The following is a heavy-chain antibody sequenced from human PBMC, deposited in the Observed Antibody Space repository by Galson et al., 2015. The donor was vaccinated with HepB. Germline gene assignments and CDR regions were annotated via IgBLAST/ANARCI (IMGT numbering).Heavy chain of an antibody. V-gene: IGHV3-33*01. Sequence: SLRLSCAASGFTFGSYGIHWVRQAPGKGLEWVSVIWYHGRDQYYADSVTGRFTVSRDQSKNTVYLQMNSPRAEDTGLYFCARDGDTSGHYGIFDYWGQGALVTVSS. J-gene: IGHJ4*02. D-gene: IGHD3-22*01. CDR2: IWYHGRDQ. CDR1: GFTFGSYG. CDR3: ARDGDTSGHYGIFDY.